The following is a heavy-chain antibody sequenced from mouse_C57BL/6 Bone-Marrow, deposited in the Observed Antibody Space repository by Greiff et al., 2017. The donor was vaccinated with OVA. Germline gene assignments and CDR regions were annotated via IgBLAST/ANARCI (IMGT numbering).Heavy chain of an antibody. V-gene: IGHV1-69*01. J-gene: IGHJ2*01. Sequence: QVQLQQSGAELARPGASVKLSCKASGYTFTSYWMHWVKQRPGQGLEWIGEIDPSDSYTNYNQKFKGKSTLTVDKSSSTAYMQLSSLTSEDSAVYYCARYDDSRGYWGQGTTLTVSS. D-gene: IGHD2-13*01. CDR2: IDPSDSYT. CDR1: GYTFTSYW. CDR3: ARYDDSRGY.